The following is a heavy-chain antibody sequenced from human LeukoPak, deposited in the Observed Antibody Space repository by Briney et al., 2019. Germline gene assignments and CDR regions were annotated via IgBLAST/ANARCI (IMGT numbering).Heavy chain of an antibody. V-gene: IGHV1-2*02. CDR2: INPNSGGT. D-gene: IGHD2-21*02. J-gene: IGHJ4*02. CDR3: ARGTSSGLHLLWMNDY. Sequence: ASVKVSCKVSGYTFTYYYIHWVRQAPGQGLEWMGWINPNSGGTNYAQKFQGRVTMTRDTSISTAYMELSSLRSDDTAVYYCARGTSSGLHLLWMNDYWGQGTLVTVSS. CDR1: GYTFTYYY.